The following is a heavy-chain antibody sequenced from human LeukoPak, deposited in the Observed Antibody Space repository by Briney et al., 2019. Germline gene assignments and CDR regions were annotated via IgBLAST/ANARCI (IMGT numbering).Heavy chain of an antibody. D-gene: IGHD4-23*01. J-gene: IGHJ4*02. Sequence: GGSLRLSCAASGLTFSSHWMHWVRQAPGKGLVWVSRIASDGSSTTYADSVKGRFSISRDNAKNTLYLQMNSLRVEDTAVYYCARGRPHGNDYWGQGALVTVSS. CDR3: ARGRPHGNDY. CDR2: IASDGSST. V-gene: IGHV3-74*01. CDR1: GLTFSSHW.